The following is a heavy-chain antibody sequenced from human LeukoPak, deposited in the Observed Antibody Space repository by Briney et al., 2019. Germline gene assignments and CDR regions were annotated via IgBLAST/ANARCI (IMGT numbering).Heavy chain of an antibody. J-gene: IGHJ4*02. CDR1: VYTFTSYY. V-gene: IGHV1-46*03. CDR3: ARHFSPPSEGDSALV. Sequence: ASVKVSFKSSVYTFTSYYMHWVRQAPGQGLEWMGIINPSGGSTSYAQKFQSRGTMTRDASTSTVYMQLRSLISEDPAVYYCARHFSPPSEGDSALVWGQGPLVTVSS. CDR2: INPSGGST. D-gene: IGHD2-21*02.